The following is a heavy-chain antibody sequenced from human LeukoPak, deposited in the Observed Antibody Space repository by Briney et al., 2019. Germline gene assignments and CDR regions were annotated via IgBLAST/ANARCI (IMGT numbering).Heavy chain of an antibody. Sequence: ASVKVSCKASGYIFTSYGVSWVRQAPGQGLEWMGWISAYNGSTNYPQKLQGRVTMTTDTSTNTAYMELRSLTSDDTAVYYCARDSPYSSSSLGFDYWGRGTLVTVSS. CDR2: ISAYNGST. J-gene: IGHJ4*02. CDR1: GYIFTSYG. CDR3: ARDSPYSSSSLGFDY. D-gene: IGHD6-13*01. V-gene: IGHV1-18*01.